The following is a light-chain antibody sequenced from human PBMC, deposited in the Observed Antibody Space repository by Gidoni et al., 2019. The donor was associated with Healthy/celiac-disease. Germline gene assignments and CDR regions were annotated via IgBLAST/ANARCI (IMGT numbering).Light chain of an antibody. J-gene: IGKJ2*01. V-gene: IGKV1-5*01. CDR3: QQYNSYPST. Sequence: DIQMTQSPSTLSASVGDRVTITCRASQSISSGLAWYQQKPGKAPKLLIYDASSLESGVPSRFSGSGSGTEFTLTISSLQPDDFATYYCQQYNSYPSTFGQGTKLEIK. CDR2: DAS. CDR1: QSISSG.